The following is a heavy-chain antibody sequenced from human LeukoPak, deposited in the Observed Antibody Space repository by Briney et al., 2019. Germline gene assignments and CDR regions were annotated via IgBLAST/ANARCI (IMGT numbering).Heavy chain of an antibody. CDR3: ARRRLSSSWYPDYFDY. CDR1: GFTFSDYY. D-gene: IGHD6-13*01. Sequence: GGSLRLSCVASGFTFSDYYMNWIRQAPGKGLEWVSYISTSGSTIYYADSVKGRFTISRDNAKNSLYLQMNSLRAEDTAVYYCARRRLSSSWYPDYFDYWGQGTLVTVSS. V-gene: IGHV3-11*04. J-gene: IGHJ4*02. CDR2: ISTSGSTI.